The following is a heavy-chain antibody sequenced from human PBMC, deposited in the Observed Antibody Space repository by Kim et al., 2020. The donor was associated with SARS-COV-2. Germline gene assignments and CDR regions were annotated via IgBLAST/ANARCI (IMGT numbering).Heavy chain of an antibody. J-gene: IGHJ3*01. CDR2: IYSGGSST. CDR1: GFTFSSYA. V-gene: IGHV3-23*03. D-gene: IGHD3-22*01. CDR3: AKAILYYSSGYYYEDPDVFDV. Sequence: GGSLRLSCAASGFTFSSYAMSWVRQAPGKGLEWVSVIYSGGSSTYYADSVKGRFTISRDNSKNTLYLQMNSLRAKDTAVYYCAKAILYYSSGYYYEDPDVFDVWGQGTMVTVSS.